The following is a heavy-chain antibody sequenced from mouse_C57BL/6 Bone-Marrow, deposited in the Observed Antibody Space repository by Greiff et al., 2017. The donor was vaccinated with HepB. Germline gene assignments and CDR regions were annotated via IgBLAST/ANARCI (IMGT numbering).Heavy chain of an antibody. CDR1: GYTFTSYW. Sequence: QVQLQQPGAELVKPGASVKMSCKASGYTFTSYWITWVKQRPGQGLEWIGDIYPGSGSTNYNEKFKSKATLTVDTSSSTAYMQLSSLTSEDSAVYYCAIGDYGYLYAMDYWGQGTSVTVSS. V-gene: IGHV1-55*01. CDR3: AIGDYGYLYAMDY. CDR2: IYPGSGST. D-gene: IGHD2-2*01. J-gene: IGHJ4*01.